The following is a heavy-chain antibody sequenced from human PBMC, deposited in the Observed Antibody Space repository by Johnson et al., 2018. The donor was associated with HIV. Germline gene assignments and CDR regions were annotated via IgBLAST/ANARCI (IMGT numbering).Heavy chain of an antibody. CDR1: GFTFSSYW. Sequence: VQLVESGGGLVQPGGSLRLSCAASGFTFSSYWMHWVRQAPGKGLVGVSRINSDGSSTSYAVSVKGRFTISRDNAKQPLYLQMNSLRAEDTAVYYCARAWSLGAFDIWGQGTMVTVSS. J-gene: IGHJ3*02. V-gene: IGHV3-74*01. CDR2: INSDGSST. D-gene: IGHD2-15*01. CDR3: ARAWSLGAFDI.